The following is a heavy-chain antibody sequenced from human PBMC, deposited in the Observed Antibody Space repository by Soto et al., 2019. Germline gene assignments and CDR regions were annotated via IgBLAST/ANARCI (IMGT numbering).Heavy chain of an antibody. D-gene: IGHD3-3*01. V-gene: IGHV4-59*01. CDR3: AREITIPHRWSDP. CDR1: GGSISSYY. J-gene: IGHJ5*02. CDR2: IYYSGST. Sequence: SETLSLTXTVSGGSISSYYWSWIRQPPGKGLEWIGYIYYSGSTNYNPSLKSRVTISVDTSKNQFSLKLSPVTAADTAVYYCAREITIPHRWSDPWGQGTLVTVSS.